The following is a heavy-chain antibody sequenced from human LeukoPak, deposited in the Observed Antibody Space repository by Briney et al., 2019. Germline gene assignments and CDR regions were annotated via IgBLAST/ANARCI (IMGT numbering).Heavy chain of an antibody. CDR3: VSQLTFCSRTTCSFSNYNGLDL. CDR1: GGSISSSSYY. CDR2: IYYSGST. V-gene: IGHV4-39*01. D-gene: IGHD2-2*01. J-gene: IGHJ6*02. Sequence: KTSETLSLTCTVSGGSISSSSYYWGWIRQPPGKGLEWIGSIYYSGSTYYNPSLKSRVTISVDTSKNQFSLKLSSVTAADTAAYYCVSQLTFCSRTTCSFSNYNGLDLWGQGTTVTVSS.